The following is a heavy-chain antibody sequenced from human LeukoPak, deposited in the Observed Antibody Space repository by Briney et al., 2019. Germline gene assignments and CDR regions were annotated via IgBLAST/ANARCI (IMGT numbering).Heavy chain of an antibody. Sequence: SETLSLTCTVSGGSISSRGYYWGWIRQPPGRGLEWIGSIYFSGSTHYNPSLRSRVALSVDTSKNQFSLKLTSLTAADTAIYYCARLPWTDTSGWYMFDYWGQGTLVTVSS. V-gene: IGHV4-39*01. CDR1: GGSISSRGYY. CDR2: IYFSGST. J-gene: IGHJ4*02. D-gene: IGHD6-19*01. CDR3: ARLPWTDTSGWYMFDY.